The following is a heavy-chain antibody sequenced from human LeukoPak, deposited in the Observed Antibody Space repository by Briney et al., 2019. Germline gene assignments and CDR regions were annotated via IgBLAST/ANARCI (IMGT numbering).Heavy chain of an antibody. V-gene: IGHV3-23*01. J-gene: IGHJ5*02. D-gene: IGHD2-2*01. Sequence: PGGSLRLSCAASGFTFSTYALTWVRQAPGKGLEWVSTIGGSGGVTYYADSVKGRFTISRDNSKNTLYLQMNSLRAEDTAVYYWSKKGRGGDCTSASCTNWFGPWGQGTLVTVSS. CDR3: SKKGRGGDCTSASCTNWFGP. CDR1: GFTFSTYA. CDR2: IGGSGGVT.